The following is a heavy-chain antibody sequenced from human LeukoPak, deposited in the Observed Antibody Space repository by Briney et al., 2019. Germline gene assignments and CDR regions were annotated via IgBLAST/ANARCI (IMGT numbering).Heavy chain of an antibody. CDR2: IYYSGST. J-gene: IGHJ4*02. D-gene: IGHD3-3*01. CDR3: ARSLGFLEWLFGY. V-gene: IGHV4-30-4*01. Sequence: SETLSLTCTVSGGSITSGDYYWSWIRQPPGKGLEWIGYIYYSGSTYYNPSLKNRVTISVDTSRNQFSLKLSSVTAADTAVYYCARSLGFLEWLFGYWGPGTLVTVPS. CDR1: GGSITSGDYY.